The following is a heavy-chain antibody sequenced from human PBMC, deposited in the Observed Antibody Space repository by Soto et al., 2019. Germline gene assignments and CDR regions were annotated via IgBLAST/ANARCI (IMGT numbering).Heavy chain of an antibody. D-gene: IGHD1-26*01. J-gene: IGHJ4*02. V-gene: IGHV3-21*01. CDR3: ARDTPGSFSPFDY. CDR2: ISSSSSYI. Sequence: GGSLRLSCAASGFTFSSYSMNWVRQAPGEGLEWVSSISSSSSYIYYADSVKGRFTISRDNAKNSLYLQMNSLRAEDTAVYYCARDTPGSFSPFDYWGQGTLVTVSS. CDR1: GFTFSSYS.